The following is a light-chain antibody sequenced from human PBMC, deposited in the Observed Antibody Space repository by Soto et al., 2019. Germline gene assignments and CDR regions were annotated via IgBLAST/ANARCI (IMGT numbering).Light chain of an antibody. Sequence: QSVLTQPASVSGSPGQSITISCTGTSSDIGAYNFVSWYQQHPGKAPKLMLYDVNIRPSGVSNRFSGSKSGNTASLTISGLPAEDQADYYCTSWTTSTTMIFGRGTKLTVL. CDR2: DVN. CDR3: TSWTTSTTMI. V-gene: IGLV2-14*03. CDR1: SSDIGAYNF. J-gene: IGLJ2*01.